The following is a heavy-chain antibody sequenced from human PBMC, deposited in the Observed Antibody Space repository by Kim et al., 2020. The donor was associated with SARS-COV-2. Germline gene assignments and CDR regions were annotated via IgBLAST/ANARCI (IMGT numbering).Heavy chain of an antibody. CDR1: GFTFSSYG. J-gene: IGHJ4*02. CDR2: IWYDGSNK. CDR3: ARDRGYSSSCLDY. Sequence: GGSLRLSCAASGFTFSSYGMHWVRQAPGKGLEWVAVIWYDGSNKYYADSVKGRFTISRDNSKNTLYLQMNSLRAEDTAVYYCARDRGYSSSCLDYWGQGTLVTVSS. V-gene: IGHV3-33*01. D-gene: IGHD6-13*01.